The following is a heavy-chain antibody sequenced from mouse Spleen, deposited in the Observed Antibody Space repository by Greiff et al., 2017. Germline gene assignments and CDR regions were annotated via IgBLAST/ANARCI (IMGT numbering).Heavy chain of an antibody. CDR3: ARWLLRYYFDY. J-gene: IGHJ2*01. V-gene: IGHV1-82*01. CDR2: IYPGDGDT. D-gene: IGHD1-1*01. Sequence: QVQLKQSGPELVKPGASVKISCKASGYAFSSSWMNWVKQRPGKGLEWIGRIYPGDGDTNYNGKFKGKATLTADKSSSTAYMQLSSLTSEDSAVYFCARWLLRYYFDYWGQGTTLTVSS. CDR1: GYAFSSSW.